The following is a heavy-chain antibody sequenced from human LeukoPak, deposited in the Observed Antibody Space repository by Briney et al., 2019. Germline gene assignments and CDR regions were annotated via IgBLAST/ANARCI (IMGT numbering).Heavy chain of an antibody. V-gene: IGHV3-69-1*02. CDR2: IGTDGHS. CDR1: GFTFSTYE. J-gene: IGHJ4*02. Sequence: GGCLRLSCAASGFTFSTYEMNWVRQAPGKGLEWGSSIGTDGHSYSAVSVKGRFTISRDNAKSTLYLQMDSLTVEDTALYYCARGTIGGNPASAYWGQGTLVTVSS. CDR3: ARGTIGGNPASAY. D-gene: IGHD4-23*01.